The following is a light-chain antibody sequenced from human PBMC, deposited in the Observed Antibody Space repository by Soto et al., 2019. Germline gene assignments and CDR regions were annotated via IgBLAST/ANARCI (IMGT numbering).Light chain of an antibody. CDR3: QSYDSSNHVV. CDR2: EDN. Sequence: NFMLTQPHSVSESPGKTVTISCTRSSGSIASNYVQWYQQHPGSAPTTVIYEDNQRPSGVPDRFSGSIDSSSNSASLTISGLKTEDEADYYCQSYDSSNHVVFGGGTKLTVL. J-gene: IGLJ2*01. CDR1: SGSIASNY. V-gene: IGLV6-57*04.